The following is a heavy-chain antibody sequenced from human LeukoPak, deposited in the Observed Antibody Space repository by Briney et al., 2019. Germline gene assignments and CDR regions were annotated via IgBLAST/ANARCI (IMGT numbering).Heavy chain of an antibody. J-gene: IGHJ3*02. CDR3: ARDCSSTSCNNAFDI. Sequence: SVKVSCKASGGTFSSNAISWVRQAPGQGLEWMGGIIPIFGTANYAQKFQGRVTITADESTSTAYMELSSLRSEDTAVYYCARDCSSTSCNNAFDIWGQGTMDTVSS. CDR2: IIPIFGTA. D-gene: IGHD2-2*02. V-gene: IGHV1-69*13. CDR1: GGTFSSNA.